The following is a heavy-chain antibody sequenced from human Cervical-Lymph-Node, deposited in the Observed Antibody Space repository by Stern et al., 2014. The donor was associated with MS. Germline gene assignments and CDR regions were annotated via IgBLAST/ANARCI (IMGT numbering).Heavy chain of an antibody. CDR1: GFTFSSYG. Sequence: VQLVESGGGVVQPGRSLRLSCAASGFTFSSYGMHWVRQAPGKGLEWVAVISYDGSNKYYADSVKGRFTISRDNSKNTLYLQMNSLRAEDTAVYYCAKDALYRCSGTSCYFSDYWGQGTLVTVSS. D-gene: IGHD2-2*01. J-gene: IGHJ4*02. CDR3: AKDALYRCSGTSCYFSDY. CDR2: ISYDGSNK. V-gene: IGHV3-30*18.